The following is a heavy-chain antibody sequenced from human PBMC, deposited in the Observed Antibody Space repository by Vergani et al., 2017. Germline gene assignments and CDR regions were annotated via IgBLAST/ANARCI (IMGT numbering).Heavy chain of an antibody. J-gene: IGHJ4*02. Sequence: QVQLRESGPGLVKPSQTLSLTCTVSGESIRSGSHYWSWIRQPAGKGPEWIGHIHTGGSTDLNPSFKSRVSISVDTSKSQFSLKLNSVPVADTAVYYCARSRPYCTSGSCPAIWGQGTLVTVAS. D-gene: IGHD2-15*01. CDR1: GESIRSGSHY. CDR2: IHTGGST. V-gene: IGHV4-61*02. CDR3: ARSRPYCTSGSCPAI.